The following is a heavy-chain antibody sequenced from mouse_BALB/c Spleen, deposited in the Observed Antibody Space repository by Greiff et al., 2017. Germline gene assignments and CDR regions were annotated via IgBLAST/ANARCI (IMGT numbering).Heavy chain of an antibody. V-gene: IGHV5-17*02. J-gene: IGHJ1*01. Sequence: EVQLQESGGGLVQPGGSRKLSCAASGFTFSSFGMHWVRQAPEKGLEWVAYISSGSSTIYYADTVKGRFTISRDNPKNTLFLQMTSLRSEDTAMYYCARGGHWYFDVWGAGTTVTVSS. CDR1: GFTFSSFG. CDR3: ARGGHWYFDV. CDR2: ISSGSSTI.